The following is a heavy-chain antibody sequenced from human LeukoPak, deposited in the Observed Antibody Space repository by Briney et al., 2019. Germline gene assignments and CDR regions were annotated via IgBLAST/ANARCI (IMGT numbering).Heavy chain of an antibody. D-gene: IGHD2-15*01. V-gene: IGHV3-48*03. Sequence: GGFLRLSCVVSGFNFGSHEMSWVRQAPGKGLEWVSYIGGSGSPAHYADSVKGRFTVSRDNAKNSLYLQLNNLRAEDTAVYYCAREIIPTPDTFDIWGQGTVVTVSS. CDR1: GFNFGSHE. CDR3: AREIIPTPDTFDI. CDR2: IGGSGSPA. J-gene: IGHJ3*02.